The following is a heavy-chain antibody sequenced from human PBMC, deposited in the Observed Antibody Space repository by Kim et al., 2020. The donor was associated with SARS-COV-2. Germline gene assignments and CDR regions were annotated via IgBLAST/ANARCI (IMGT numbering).Heavy chain of an antibody. CDR1: GFSLSTSGMC. J-gene: IGHJ4*02. CDR3: ARGPACYYDSSGYYNY. Sequence: SGPTLVNPTQTLTLTCTFSGFSLSTSGMCVSWIRQPPGKALEWLARIDWDDDKYYSTSLKTRLTISKDTSKNQVVLTMTNMDPVDTATYYCARGPACYYDSSGYYNYWGQRTLVTVAS. V-gene: IGHV2-70*11. CDR2: IDWDDDK. D-gene: IGHD3-22*01.